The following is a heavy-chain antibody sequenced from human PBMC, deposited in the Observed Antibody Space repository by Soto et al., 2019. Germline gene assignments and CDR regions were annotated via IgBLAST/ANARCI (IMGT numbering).Heavy chain of an antibody. J-gene: IGHJ3*02. V-gene: IGHV1-46*01. CDR3: ARVGNYYDSSGYSELPI. CDR2: INPSGGST. Sequence: ASVKVSCKASGYTFTSYYMHWVRQAPGQGLGWMGIINPSGGSTSYAQKFQGRVTMTRDTSTSTVYMELSSLRSEDTAVYYCARVGNYYDSSGYSELPIWGQGTMVTVSS. CDR1: GYTFTSYY. D-gene: IGHD3-22*01.